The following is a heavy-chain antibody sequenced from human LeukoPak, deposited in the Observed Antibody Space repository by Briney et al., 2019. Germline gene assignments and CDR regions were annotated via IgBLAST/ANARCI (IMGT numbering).Heavy chain of an antibody. Sequence: PSETLSLTCSVSGGSINGFYWGWIRQPPGKGLEWIGYVHHSGDTNYNPSRKSRATISVDTSKNQFSLNLNSVTAADTAVYYCARHRHGNNFGYDYWGQGTLVTVSS. CDR1: GGSINGFY. D-gene: IGHD5-18*01. V-gene: IGHV4-59*08. CDR3: ARHRHGNNFGYDY. J-gene: IGHJ4*02. CDR2: VHHSGDT.